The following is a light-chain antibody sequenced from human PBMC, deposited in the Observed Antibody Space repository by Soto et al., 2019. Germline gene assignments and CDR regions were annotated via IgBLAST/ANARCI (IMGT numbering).Light chain of an antibody. V-gene: IGKV2-30*01. CDR1: QSLAYSDGSTF. J-gene: IGKJ2*01. CDR2: EVS. Sequence: DVVLTQSPLSLPVTLGQPASISCRSSQSLAYSDGSTFLTWLHQRPGHSPRRLIFEVSKRDSEVRDRFSGSGSGTDFTLRISRVEAEDVGVYYCMQGALWPYTFGQGTNLEIK. CDR3: MQGALWPYT.